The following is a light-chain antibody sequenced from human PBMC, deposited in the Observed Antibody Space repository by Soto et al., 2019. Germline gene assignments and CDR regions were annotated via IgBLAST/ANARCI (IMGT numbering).Light chain of an antibody. J-gene: IGKJ4*01. CDR2: GAS. V-gene: IGKV3-15*01. CDR3: QQYNTLPLT. Sequence: EIVMTQSPATLSVSPGERATLSCRASQSVSSNLAWYQQKPGQAPRLLIYGASTSATGIPARFSGSGSGTEFTLTISSLQSEDFAVYYCQQYNTLPLTFGGGTKVEIK. CDR1: QSVSSN.